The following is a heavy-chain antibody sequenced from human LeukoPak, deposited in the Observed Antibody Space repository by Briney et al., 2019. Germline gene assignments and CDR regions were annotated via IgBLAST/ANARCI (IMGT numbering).Heavy chain of an antibody. CDR2: INWNGGSI. Sequence: PGRSLRLSCAASGFTFDDYAMHWVRQAPGKGLEWVSGINWNGGSIGYADSVKGRFTISRDNAKDSLYLQMNSLRAEDTALYYCAKEEGSGRMDVWGQGTTVTVSS. CDR3: AKEEGSGRMDV. V-gene: IGHV3-9*01. J-gene: IGHJ6*02. CDR1: GFTFDDYA. D-gene: IGHD6-19*01.